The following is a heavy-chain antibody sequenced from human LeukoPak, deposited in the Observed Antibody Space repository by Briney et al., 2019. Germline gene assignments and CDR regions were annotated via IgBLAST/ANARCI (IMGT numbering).Heavy chain of an antibody. CDR2: VHHRGST. V-gene: IGHV4-39*07. J-gene: IGHJ4*02. Sequence: KASETLSLTCTVSGGSISSSSHYWGWIRQPPGKGLEWIGEVHHRGSTNYNSSLKSRVTISVDKSKNQISLELTSVTAADTAVYYCARHLTPGPPGLDYWGQGTLVTVSS. CDR1: GGSISSSSHY. CDR3: ARHLTPGPPGLDY.